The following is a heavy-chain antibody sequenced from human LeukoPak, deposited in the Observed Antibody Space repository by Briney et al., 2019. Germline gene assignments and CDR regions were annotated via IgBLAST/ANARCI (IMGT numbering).Heavy chain of an antibody. CDR3: ARGSSWHNWFDP. J-gene: IGHJ5*02. CDR1: GYTFTSYD. CDR2: MNPNSGNT. D-gene: IGHD6-13*01. V-gene: IGHV1-8*01. Sequence: ASVKVSCKASGYTFTSYDINWVRQATGQGLEWMGWMNPNSGNTGYAQKFQGGVTMTRNTSISTAYMELSSLRSEDTAVYYCARGSSWHNWFDPWGQGTLVTVSS.